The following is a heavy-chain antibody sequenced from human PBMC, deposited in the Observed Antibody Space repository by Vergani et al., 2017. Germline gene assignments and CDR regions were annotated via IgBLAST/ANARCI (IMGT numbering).Heavy chain of an antibody. V-gene: IGHV3-21*01. D-gene: IGHD2-2*01. CDR3: ARDPCSSTSCYLGGYYYYYYMDV. J-gene: IGHJ6*03. CDR2: ISSSSSYI. Sequence: EVQLVESGGGLVKPGGSLRLSCAASGFTFSSYSMNWVRQAPGKGLEWVSSISSSSSYIYYADSVKGRFTISRDNAKNSLYLQMNSLRAEDTAVYYCARDPCSSTSCYLGGYYYYYYMDVGGKGTTVTVSS. CDR1: GFTFSSYS.